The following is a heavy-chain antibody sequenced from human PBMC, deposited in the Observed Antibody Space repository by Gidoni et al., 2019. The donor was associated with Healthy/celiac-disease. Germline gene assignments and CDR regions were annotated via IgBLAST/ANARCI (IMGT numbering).Heavy chain of an antibody. Sequence: EVQLVESGGGLVQPGGSLKLSCAASGFTFSGSAMHWVRQASGKGLEWVGRIRSKANSYATEYAASVKGRFTISRDDSKNTAYLQMNSLKTEDTAVYYCITDYDSSGYYDPFDYWGQGTLVTVSS. D-gene: IGHD3-22*01. CDR3: ITDYDSSGYYDPFDY. CDR1: GFTFSGSA. CDR2: IRSKANSYAT. V-gene: IGHV3-73*01. J-gene: IGHJ4*02.